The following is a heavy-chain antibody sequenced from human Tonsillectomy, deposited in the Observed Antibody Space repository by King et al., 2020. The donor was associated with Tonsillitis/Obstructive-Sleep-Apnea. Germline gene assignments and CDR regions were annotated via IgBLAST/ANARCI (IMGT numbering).Heavy chain of an antibody. J-gene: IGHJ6*03. D-gene: IGHD2-2*01. V-gene: IGHV3-11*01. CDR2: ISSSATTI. CDR3: ARSALVHRSKLSYFYYYMDV. Sequence: VQLVESGGGLVKPGGSLRLSCAASGFTFSDYYMTWIRQAPGKGLEWVSYISSSATTIYFADSVKGRFTISRDNTRNSLYLQMNSLRAEDTALYYCARSALVHRSKLSYFYYYMDVWGKGITVTVSS. CDR1: GFTFSDYY.